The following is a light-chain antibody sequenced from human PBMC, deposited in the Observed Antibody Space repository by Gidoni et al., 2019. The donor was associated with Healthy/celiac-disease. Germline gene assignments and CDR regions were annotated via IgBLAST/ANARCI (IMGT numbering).Light chain of an antibody. CDR3: QQYNSYST. CDR1: QRISSW. J-gene: IGKJ1*01. V-gene: IGKV1-5*01. Sequence: DIQMTQSPSTLSASVGDRVTITCRASQRISSWLAWYQQKPGVPSRFSGSGSGTEFTLTISSLQPDDFATYYCQQYNSYSTFGQGTKVDIK.